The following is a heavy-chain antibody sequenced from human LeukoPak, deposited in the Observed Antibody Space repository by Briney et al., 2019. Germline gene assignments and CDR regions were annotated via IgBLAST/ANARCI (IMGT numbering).Heavy chain of an antibody. CDR2: MNPNSGNT. Sequence: AASVKVSCKASGYTFTSYDINWARQATGQGLEWMGWMNPNSGNTGYAQKFQGRVTITRNTSISTAYMELSSLRSEDTAVYYCARTRTYYDFWSGYYFDAFDIWGQGTMVTVSS. CDR3: ARTRTYYDFWSGYYFDAFDI. J-gene: IGHJ3*02. CDR1: GYTFTSYD. D-gene: IGHD3-3*01. V-gene: IGHV1-8*03.